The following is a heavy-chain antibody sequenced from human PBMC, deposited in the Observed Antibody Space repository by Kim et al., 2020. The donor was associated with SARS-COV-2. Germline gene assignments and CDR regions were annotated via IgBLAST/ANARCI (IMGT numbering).Heavy chain of an antibody. Sequence: VKGRFTMSRDNSKNTLYLQMNSLRAEDTAVYYCARGEDTLTTESYYGMDVWGQGTTVTVSS. J-gene: IGHJ6*02. CDR3: ARGEDTLTTESYYGMDV. D-gene: IGHD4-17*01. V-gene: IGHV3-30*07.